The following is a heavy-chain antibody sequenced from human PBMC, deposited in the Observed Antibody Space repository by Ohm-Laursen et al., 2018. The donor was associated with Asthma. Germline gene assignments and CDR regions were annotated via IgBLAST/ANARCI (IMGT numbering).Heavy chain of an antibody. V-gene: IGHV3-23*01. CDR3: VRAHSGSYSYAFDI. J-gene: IGHJ3*02. D-gene: IGHD1-26*01. Sequence: SLRLSCAASGFTFSSYSMNWVRQAPGKGLEWVSTISLGGGTYFADSVRGRFTISRDNSNNMLYLHMNSLRADDTAVYYCVRAHSGSYSYAFDIWGQGTVVTVSS. CDR2: ISLGGGT. CDR1: GFTFSSYS.